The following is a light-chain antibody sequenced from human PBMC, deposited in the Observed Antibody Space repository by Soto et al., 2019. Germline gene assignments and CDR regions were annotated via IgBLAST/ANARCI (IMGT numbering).Light chain of an antibody. CDR3: QQYNSYSPRT. Sequence: DVQMTQSPSTLSASVGDRVTITCRASQSISSWLAWYQQKPGKAPKLLIYKASSLESGVPSRFSGSGSGTEFTLTISSLQPGDFATYYCQQYNSYSPRTFGQGTKVDI. CDR2: KAS. CDR1: QSISSW. V-gene: IGKV1-5*03. J-gene: IGKJ1*01.